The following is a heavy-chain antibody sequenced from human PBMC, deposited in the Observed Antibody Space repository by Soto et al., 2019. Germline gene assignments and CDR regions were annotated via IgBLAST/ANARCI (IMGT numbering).Heavy chain of an antibody. CDR3: ARSYSGGAAYFDY. D-gene: IGHD2-21*01. CDR1: GGSISSGGYA. Sequence: QLQLQESGSGLVKPSQTLSLTCAVSGGSISSGGYAWAWIRQPPGKGLEWVGYIYQSGSTYYNPYLKSRVTIAADRSKNQFSLNLASVTAADTAVYYCARSYSGGAAYFDYWGQGTVVTVSS. CDR2: IYQSGST. V-gene: IGHV4-30-2*01. J-gene: IGHJ4*02.